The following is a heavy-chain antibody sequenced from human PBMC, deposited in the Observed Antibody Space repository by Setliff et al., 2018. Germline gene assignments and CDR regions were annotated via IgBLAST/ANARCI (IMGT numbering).Heavy chain of an antibody. D-gene: IGHD3-22*01. CDR2: INPSGGST. CDR1: GYTFTSYY. J-gene: IGHJ4*02. Sequence: GASVKVSCKASGYTFTSYYMHWVRQAPGQGLEWMGIINPSGGSTSYAQKFQGRVTMTTDTSTSTAYMELRSLRSDDTAVYYCARDLRYYYDSSGYGKVFGYWGQGTLVTVSS. V-gene: IGHV1-46*01. CDR3: ARDLRYYYDSSGYGKVFGY.